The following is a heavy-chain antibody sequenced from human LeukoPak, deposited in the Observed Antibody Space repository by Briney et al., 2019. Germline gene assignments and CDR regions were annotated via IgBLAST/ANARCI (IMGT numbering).Heavy chain of an antibody. D-gene: IGHD3-3*01. CDR3: ARGDFWSAYKLDP. V-gene: IGHV4-59*01. Sequence: SETLSLTCTVSGGSISSYYWSWIRQPPGKGLECIGFIYYSGSTSYNPSLKSRVTISVDTSKNQFSLRLSSVTAADTAVYYCARGDFWSAYKLDPWGQGTLVTVSS. J-gene: IGHJ5*02. CDR2: IYYSGST. CDR1: GGSISSYY.